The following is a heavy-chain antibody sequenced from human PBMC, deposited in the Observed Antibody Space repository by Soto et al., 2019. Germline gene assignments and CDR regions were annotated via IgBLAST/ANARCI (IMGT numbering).Heavy chain of an antibody. J-gene: IGHJ4*02. Sequence: SETLSLTCTVSGGSISSSSYYWGWIRQPPGKGLEWIGSIYYSGSTYYNPSLKSRVTISVDTSKNQFSLKLSSVTAADTAVYFCARSSIRDYYFDYWGQGTLVTVSS. CDR1: GGSISSSSYY. D-gene: IGHD6-6*01. V-gene: IGHV4-39*01. CDR2: IYYSGST. CDR3: ARSSIRDYYFDY.